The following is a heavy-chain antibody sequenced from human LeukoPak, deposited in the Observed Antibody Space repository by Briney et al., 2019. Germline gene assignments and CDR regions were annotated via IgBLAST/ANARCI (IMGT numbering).Heavy chain of an antibody. D-gene: IGHD2-21*01. CDR1: GGSISSSSYY. CDR3: ARGGRAYDEAFDI. CDR2: IYFSGTT. V-gene: IGHV4-39*07. J-gene: IGHJ3*02. Sequence: PSETLSLTCTVSGGSISSSSYYWGWIRQPPGKGLEWIGSIYFSGTTYYNPSVKSRVTISVDTSKNQFSLKLSSVTAADTAVYYCARGGRAYDEAFDIWGQGTMVTVSS.